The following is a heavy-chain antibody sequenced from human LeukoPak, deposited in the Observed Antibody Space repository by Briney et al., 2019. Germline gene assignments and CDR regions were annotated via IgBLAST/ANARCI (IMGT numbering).Heavy chain of an antibody. Sequence: ASVKVSCKASGYTFTSYAMNWVRQAPGQGLEWMGWINPNSGGTNYAQKFQGRVTMTRDTSISTAYMELSRLRSDDTAVYYCARLYYYDSSGYHDFDYWGQGTLVTVSS. V-gene: IGHV1-2*02. CDR3: ARLYYYDSSGYHDFDY. J-gene: IGHJ4*02. D-gene: IGHD3-22*01. CDR2: INPNSGGT. CDR1: GYTFTSYA.